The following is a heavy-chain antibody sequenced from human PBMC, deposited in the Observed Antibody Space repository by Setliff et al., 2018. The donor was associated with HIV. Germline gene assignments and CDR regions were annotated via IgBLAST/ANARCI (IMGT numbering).Heavy chain of an antibody. V-gene: IGHV4-59*01. CDR3: ARGGASSKYFDS. D-gene: IGHD2-15*01. J-gene: IGHJ4*02. Sequence: SETLSLTCSVSHGSIFGDYWSWVRQSPAKGLEWIAWIDDSGNTNYNPSLKSRVTISVDTSNNQFSVKLTSVTPADTALYYCARGGASSKYFDSWGQGTLVTVSS. CDR1: HGSIFGDY. CDR2: IDDSGNT.